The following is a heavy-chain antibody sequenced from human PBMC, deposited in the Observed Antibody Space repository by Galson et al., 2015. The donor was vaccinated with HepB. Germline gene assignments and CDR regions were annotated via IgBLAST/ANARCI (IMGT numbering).Heavy chain of an antibody. CDR1: GGTFSSYA. CDR2: IIPIFGTA. J-gene: IGHJ6*02. D-gene: IGHD6-19*01. V-gene: IGHV1-69*13. Sequence: QSGAEVKKPGASVKVSCKASGGTFSSYAISWVRQAPGQGLEWMGGIIPIFGTANYAQKFQGRVTITADESTGTAYMELSSLRSEDTAVYYCARDSSGWSPGENYYGMDVWGQGTTVTVSS. CDR3: ARDSSGWSPGENYYGMDV.